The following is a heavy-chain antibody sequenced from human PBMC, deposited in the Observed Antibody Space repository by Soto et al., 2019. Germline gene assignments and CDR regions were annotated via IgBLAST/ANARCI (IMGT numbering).Heavy chain of an antibody. Sequence: GDSLKSSCKGSGYSFTSYWIGWVRQMPGKGLEWMGIIYPGDSDTRYSPSFQGQVTISADKSISTAYLQWSSLKASDTVMYYCVRYFDWLLKGKYYYYYYGMDVWGQGTTVTVSS. D-gene: IGHD3-9*01. CDR2: IYPGDSDT. CDR3: VRYFDWLLKGKYYYYYYGMDV. V-gene: IGHV5-51*01. CDR1: GYSFTSYW. J-gene: IGHJ6*02.